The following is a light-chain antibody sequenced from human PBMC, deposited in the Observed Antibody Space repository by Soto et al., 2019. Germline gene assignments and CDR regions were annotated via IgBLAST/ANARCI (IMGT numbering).Light chain of an antibody. CDR1: SSDVGGYNY. CDR3: GSYTTSLTLL. Sequence: QSALTQPASVSGSPGQSITISCTGTSSDVGGYNYVSWYQQLPGKAPKLMIYDVSNRPSGVSNRFSGSKSGNTASLTISGLQAEDEADYYCGSYTTSLTLLFGGGTKLTVL. CDR2: DVS. V-gene: IGLV2-14*01. J-gene: IGLJ2*01.